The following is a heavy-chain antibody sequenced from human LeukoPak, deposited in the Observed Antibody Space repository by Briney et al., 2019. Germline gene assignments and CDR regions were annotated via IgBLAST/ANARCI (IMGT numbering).Heavy chain of an antibody. Sequence: PSETLSLTCTVSGGSISSYYWSWIRQPPGKGLERIGYIYYSGSTNYNPSLKSRVTISVDTSKNQFSLKLSSVTAADTAVYYCARSHGSNSGRSEYYYYYYYMDVWGKGTTVTVSS. CDR2: IYYSGST. J-gene: IGHJ6*03. CDR1: GGSISSYY. D-gene: IGHD4-23*01. V-gene: IGHV4-59*01. CDR3: ARSHGSNSGRSEYYYYYYYMDV.